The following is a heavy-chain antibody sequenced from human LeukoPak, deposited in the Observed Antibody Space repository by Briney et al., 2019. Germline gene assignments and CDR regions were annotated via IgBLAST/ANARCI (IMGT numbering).Heavy chain of an antibody. CDR3: AREAWGSSCSDY. J-gene: IGHJ4*02. CDR1: GFAFTSYG. V-gene: IGHV1-3*01. CDR2: INAGNGNT. D-gene: IGHD6-13*01. Sequence: ASVEGSFQTSGFAFTSYGMHWGRPAPGQRVEGMGWINAGNGNTKYSQKFQGRVTITRDTSASTAYMELSSLRSEDTAVYYCAREAWGSSCSDYWGQGTLVTVSP.